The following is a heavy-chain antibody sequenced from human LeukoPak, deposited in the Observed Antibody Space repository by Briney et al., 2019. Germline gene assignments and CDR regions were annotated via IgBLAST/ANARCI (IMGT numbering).Heavy chain of an antibody. D-gene: IGHD3-22*01. CDR3: GRLSYDTTGCWPDYFDY. CDR2: TSYSGST. J-gene: IGHJ4*02. Sequence: SETLSLTCTVSGGSISSYYWSWIRQPPGKGLEWIGYTSYSGSTNYSPSLKSRVTISVDTSKKQFSLRLSSVTAADTAVYYCGRLSYDTTGCWPDYFDYWGQGTLVTVPS. CDR1: GGSISSYY. V-gene: IGHV4-59*08.